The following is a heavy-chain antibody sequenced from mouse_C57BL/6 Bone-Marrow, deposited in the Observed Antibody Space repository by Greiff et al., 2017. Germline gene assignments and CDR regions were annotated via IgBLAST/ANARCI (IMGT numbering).Heavy chain of an antibody. V-gene: IGHV1-50*01. CDR3: ARETTVVASGKGRWYCDD. J-gene: IGHJ2*01. D-gene: IGHD1-1*01. Sequence: QVQLQQPGAELVKPGASVKLSCKASGYTFTSYWMQWVKQRPGQGLEWIGEIDPSDSYTNYNQKFKGKATLTVDTSSSTAYMQRSSRTSEDSAVYYCARETTVVASGKGRWYCDDWGKGTTRTVSS. CDR1: GYTFTSYW. CDR2: IDPSDSYT.